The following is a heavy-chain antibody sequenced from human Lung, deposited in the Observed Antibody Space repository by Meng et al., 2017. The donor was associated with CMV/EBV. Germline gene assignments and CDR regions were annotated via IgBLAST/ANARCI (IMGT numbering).Heavy chain of an antibody. CDR2: IYHSGST. V-gene: IGHV4-39*01. CDR1: GGSISSSNYY. Sequence: QLPLPESGTGLVKPSETLSLTCTVAGGSISSSNYYWDWHRQPPGKGLEWIGAIYHSGSTSYNPSLQSRVTMFVDTSKNQFSLMLTSVTATDTAVYYCARRRGGSGRDCWGQGTLVTVSS. J-gene: IGHJ4*02. CDR3: ARRRGGSGRDC. D-gene: IGHD3-10*01.